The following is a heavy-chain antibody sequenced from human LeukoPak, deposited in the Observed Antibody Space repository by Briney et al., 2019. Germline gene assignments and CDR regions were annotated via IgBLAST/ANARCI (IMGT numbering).Heavy chain of an antibody. CDR2: IYYSVST. Sequence: SETLSLTCTVSGGSVSSGRNFWTWLRQPPGKGLEWIGYIYYSVSTNYNPALKSRVIISVDASKNQFSLKLRSVTAADTAVYYCARHILTGAGYSSSWYDEYFQHWGQGTLVTVSS. CDR3: ARHILTGAGYSSSWYDEYFQH. D-gene: IGHD6-13*01. J-gene: IGHJ1*01. V-gene: IGHV4-61*01. CDR1: GGSVSSGRNF.